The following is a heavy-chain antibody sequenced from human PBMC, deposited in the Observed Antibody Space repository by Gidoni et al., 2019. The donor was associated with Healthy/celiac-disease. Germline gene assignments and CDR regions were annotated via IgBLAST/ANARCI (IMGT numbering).Heavy chain of an antibody. CDR3: ARDWVFLGYSYGEGLNAFDI. D-gene: IGHD5-18*01. J-gene: IGHJ3*02. V-gene: IGHV3-7*01. Sequence: EVQLVESGGGLVQPGGSLRLYCAASGFTFSSYWLSWVRQAPGKGLAVVANIKQDGSEKYYVDPVKGRFTISRDNAKNSLYLQMNSLRAEDTAVYYCARDWVFLGYSYGEGLNAFDIWGQGTMVTVSS. CDR1: GFTFSSYW. CDR2: IKQDGSEK.